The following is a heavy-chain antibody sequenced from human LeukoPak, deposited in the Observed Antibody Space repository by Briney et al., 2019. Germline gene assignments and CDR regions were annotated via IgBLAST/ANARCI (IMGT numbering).Heavy chain of an antibody. J-gene: IGHJ5*02. CDR2: IIPIFGTA. CDR1: GGTFSSYA. D-gene: IGHD1-26*01. V-gene: IGHV1-69*13. Sequence: SVKVSCKASGGTFSSYAISWVRQAPGQGLEWMGGIIPIFGTANYAQKFQGRVTITADESTSTAYMELSSLRSEDAAVYYCAREGGSQGAIPPFDPWGQGTLVTVSS. CDR3: AREGGSQGAIPPFDP.